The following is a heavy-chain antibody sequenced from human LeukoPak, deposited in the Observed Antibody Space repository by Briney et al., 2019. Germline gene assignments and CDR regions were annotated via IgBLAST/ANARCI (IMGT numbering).Heavy chain of an antibody. J-gene: IGHJ3*02. CDR1: GGSISSYY. CDR3: ARSQKQQLVPGAFDI. D-gene: IGHD6-13*01. Sequence: KPSETLSLTCTVSGGSISSYYWSWIRQPPGKGLEWIRYIYYSGSTNYNPSLKSRVTISVDTSKNQFSLKLSSVTAADTAVYYCARSQKQQLVPGAFDIWGQGTMVTVSS. CDR2: IYYSGST. V-gene: IGHV4-59*01.